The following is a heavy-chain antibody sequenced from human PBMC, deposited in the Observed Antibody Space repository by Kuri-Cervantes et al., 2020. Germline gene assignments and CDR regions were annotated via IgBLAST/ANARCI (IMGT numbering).Heavy chain of an antibody. CDR1: GYTFTSYD. D-gene: IGHD2-15*01. J-gene: IGHJ4*02. CDR2: MNPNSGNT. V-gene: IGHV1-8*01. CDR3: ARGGSPYCSGGSCYMLDY. Sequence: ASVKVSCKASGYTFTSYDINWVRQATGQGLEWMGWMNPNSGNTGYAQKFQGRVTMTRNTSISTAYMELSSLRSEDTAVYYCARGGSPYCSGGSCYMLDYWGQGTLVTVSS.